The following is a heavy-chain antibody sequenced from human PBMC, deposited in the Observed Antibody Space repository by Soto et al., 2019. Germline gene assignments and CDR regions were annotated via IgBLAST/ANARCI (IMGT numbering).Heavy chain of an antibody. D-gene: IGHD2-15*01. J-gene: IGHJ3*02. CDR1: GYTFPSYY. CDR3: ARGGGVVVVAGTHAFDI. CDR2: INPSGGST. Sequence: SVKATCKASGYTFPSYYKQWLRQSPGQWLEWMGIINPSGGSTSYAKKFQGRVTMTRDTSTSTVYMELSSLRSEDTAVYYCARGGGVVVVAGTHAFDIWGQGTMVTVSS. V-gene: IGHV1-46*03.